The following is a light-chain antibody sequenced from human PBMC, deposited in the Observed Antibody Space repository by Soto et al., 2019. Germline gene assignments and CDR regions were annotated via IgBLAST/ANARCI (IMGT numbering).Light chain of an antibody. CDR1: PSIGSY. V-gene: IGKV1-39*01. Sequence: QLTQAPSLLSASVGDRVTITCRASPSIGSYLNWYQHKPGEAPKLLIFAADTLKSGVPSRFSGSGFNKEFTLNVTSLQPEDFAPYYCQQNYDVPYTFGLGTRVEIK. CDR2: AAD. CDR3: QQNYDVPYT. J-gene: IGKJ2*01.